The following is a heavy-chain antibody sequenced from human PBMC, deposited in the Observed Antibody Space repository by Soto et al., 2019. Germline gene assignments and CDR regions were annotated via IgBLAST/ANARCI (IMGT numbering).Heavy chain of an antibody. D-gene: IGHD3-10*01. CDR3: ARMVRGVIITSNWFDP. CDR1: SGSISSSNW. CDR2: IYHSGST. J-gene: IGHJ5*02. V-gene: IGHV4-4*02. Sequence: SETLSLTCAVSSGSISSSNWWSWVRQPPGKGLEWIGEIYHSGSTNYNPSLKSRVTISVDKSNNQFSLKLSSVTAADTAVYYCARMVRGVIITSNWFDPWGQGTLVTVSS.